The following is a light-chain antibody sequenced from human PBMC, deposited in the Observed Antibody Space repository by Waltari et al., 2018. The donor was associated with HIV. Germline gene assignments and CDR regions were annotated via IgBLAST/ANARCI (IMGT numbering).Light chain of an antibody. CDR1: SSNLGKNF. V-gene: IGLV1-51*01. CDR3: GTWDSSLSGVV. CDR2: DNN. J-gene: IGLJ2*01. Sequence: QSVLTQPPSVSAAPGPQVTISCSGSSSNLGKNFVSWFKQLPGTAPKLLIYDNNKRPSGIPDRFSGSKSGTSATLGITGLQTGDEADYYCGTWDSSLSGVVFGGGTKLTVL.